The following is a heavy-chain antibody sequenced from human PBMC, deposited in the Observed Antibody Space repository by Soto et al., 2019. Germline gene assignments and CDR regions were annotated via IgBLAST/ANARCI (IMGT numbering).Heavy chain of an antibody. D-gene: IGHD3-22*01. CDR1: GGTFSSYA. Sequence: GASVKVSCKASGGTFSSYAISWVRQAPGQGLEWMGGISAYNGNTNYAQKLQGRVTMTTDTSTSTAYMELRSLRSDDTAVYYCARGGPYYDSSGFAYWGQGTLGTVS. CDR2: ISAYNGNT. V-gene: IGHV1-18*01. CDR3: ARGGPYYDSSGFAY. J-gene: IGHJ4*02.